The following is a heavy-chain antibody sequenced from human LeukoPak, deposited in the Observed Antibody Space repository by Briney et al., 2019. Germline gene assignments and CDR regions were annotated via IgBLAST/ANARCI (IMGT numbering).Heavy chain of an antibody. CDR2: ISSSSSTI. D-gene: IGHD4-23*01. CDR3: ARGTVGAPWVLLY. Sequence: GGSLRLSCAASGFTFSSYSMNWVRQAPGKGLEWVSYISSSSSTIYYADSVKGRFTISRDNAKNSLYLQMNSLRAEDTAVYYCARGTVGAPWVLLYWGQGTLVTVSS. J-gene: IGHJ4*02. V-gene: IGHV3-48*01. CDR1: GFTFSSYS.